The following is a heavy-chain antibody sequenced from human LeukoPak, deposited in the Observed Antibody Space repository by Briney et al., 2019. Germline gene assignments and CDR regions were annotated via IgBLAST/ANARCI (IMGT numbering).Heavy chain of an antibody. Sequence: GGSLRLSCAASGFTFSSYAMSWVRQAPGKGLEWVSAISGSGGSTYYADSVKGRFTISRDNSKNTLYLQMNSLRAEDTAVYYCARMIQLHYYMDVWGKGTTVTISS. CDR1: GFTFSSYA. D-gene: IGHD5-18*01. CDR3: ARMIQLHYYMDV. V-gene: IGHV3-23*01. J-gene: IGHJ6*03. CDR2: ISGSGGST.